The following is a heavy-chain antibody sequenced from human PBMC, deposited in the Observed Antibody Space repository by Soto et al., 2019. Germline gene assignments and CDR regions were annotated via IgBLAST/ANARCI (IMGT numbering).Heavy chain of an antibody. V-gene: IGHV5-10-1*01. Sequence: DSLKISGKGCGGSLTSYWSSWVRHMPGKGLEWTGRIDPSDSYTNYSPSFQGHVTISADKSISTAYLQWSSLKASDTAMYYCARHKYSRYYYYGMDVWGQGTTVTVSS. J-gene: IGHJ6*02. CDR3: ARHKYSRYYYYGMDV. CDR2: IDPSDSYT. CDR1: GGSLTSYW. D-gene: IGHD2-21*01.